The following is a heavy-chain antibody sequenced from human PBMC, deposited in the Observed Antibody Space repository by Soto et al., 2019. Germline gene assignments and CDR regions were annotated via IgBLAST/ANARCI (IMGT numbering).Heavy chain of an antibody. V-gene: IGHV3-30-3*01. CDR3: ARDLLITPGGWFDP. D-gene: IGHD1-20*01. J-gene: IGHJ5*02. Sequence: GGSLRLSCAASGFTFSSYAMHWVRQAPGKGLEWVAVISYDGSNKYYADSVKGRFTISRDNSKNTLYLQMNSLRAEDTAVYYCARDLLITPGGWFDPWGQGTLVTVSS. CDR2: ISYDGSNK. CDR1: GFTFSSYA.